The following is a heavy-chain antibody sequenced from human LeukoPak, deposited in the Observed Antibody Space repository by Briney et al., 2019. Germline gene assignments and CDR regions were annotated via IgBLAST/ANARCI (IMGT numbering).Heavy chain of an antibody. Sequence: GGSLRLSCAASGFTFSNYWMTWVRQAPGKGLQWVANIKEDGSQTYYVDSVKGRFTISRDNAKNSLYLQMNSLRAEDTAVYYWARGVRTFDYWGQGTLVTVSS. V-gene: IGHV3-7*01. CDR1: GFTFSNYW. J-gene: IGHJ4*02. CDR2: IKEDGSQT. D-gene: IGHD2-2*01. CDR3: ARGVRTFDY.